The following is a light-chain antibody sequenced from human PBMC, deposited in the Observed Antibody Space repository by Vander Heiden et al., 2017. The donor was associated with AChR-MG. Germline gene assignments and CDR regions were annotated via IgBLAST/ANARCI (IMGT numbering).Light chain of an antibody. CDR2: RDA. J-gene: IGLJ2*01. CDR3: QVWDSFTVV. Sequence: SYELTPPPSVSVALGQTDRITCGGKNIGSKNVHWYQQKPAQAPVLVIYRDAFRPSGSPERFSGSNSGNTSSLTITRAQAGDEADFYCQVWDSFTVVFGGGTKLTVL. CDR1: NIGSKN. V-gene: IGLV3-9*01.